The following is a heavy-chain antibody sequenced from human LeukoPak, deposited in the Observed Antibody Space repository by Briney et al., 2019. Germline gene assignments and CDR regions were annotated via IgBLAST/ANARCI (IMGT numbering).Heavy chain of an antibody. V-gene: IGHV4-59*01. Sequence: SETLSLTCTVSGGSISSYYWSWTRQPPGKGLEWIGYIYYSGSTNYNPSLKSRVTISVDTSKNQFSLKLSSVTAADTAVYYCARLDCSSTSCYFDYWGREPWSPSPQ. CDR2: IYYSGST. CDR1: GGSISSYY. J-gene: IGHJ4*02. D-gene: IGHD2-2*01. CDR3: ARLDCSSTSCYFDY.